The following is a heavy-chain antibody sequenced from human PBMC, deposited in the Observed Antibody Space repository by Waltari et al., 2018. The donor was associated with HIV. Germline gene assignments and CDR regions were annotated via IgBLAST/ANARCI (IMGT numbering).Heavy chain of an antibody. CDR2: ISGSGGST. J-gene: IGHJ5*02. Sequence: EVQLVESGGGLVQPGGSLKLSCAASGFPFRSYAISWVRQAPGKGLEWVSAISGSGGSTYYADSVKGRFTISRDNSKNTLYLQMNSLRAEDTAVYYCANGMVRGVIISWGQGTLVTVSS. CDR1: GFPFRSYA. V-gene: IGHV3-23*04. D-gene: IGHD3-10*01. CDR3: ANGMVRGVIIS.